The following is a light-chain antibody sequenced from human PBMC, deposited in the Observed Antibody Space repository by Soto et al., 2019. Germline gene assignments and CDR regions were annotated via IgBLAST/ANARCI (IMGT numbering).Light chain of an antibody. J-gene: IGLJ1*01. CDR3: CSYAGSSTDYV. CDR1: NSDIGRYKF. CDR2: EGT. Sequence: SALTQPPSVSGSPGQSITISCTGTNSDIGRYKFVSWFQQHPGKAPKLMIFEGTNRPSGVSNRFSGSKSGNTASLTISGLQAEDEADYYCCSYAGSSTDYVFGTGTKVTVL. V-gene: IGLV2-23*01.